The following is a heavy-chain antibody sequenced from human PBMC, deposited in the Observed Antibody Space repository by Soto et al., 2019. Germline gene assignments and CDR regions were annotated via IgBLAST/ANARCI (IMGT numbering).Heavy chain of an antibody. CDR3: AHRGGAAVGLYYFDY. CDR2: IYWHDDK. V-gene: IGHV2-5*01. CDR1: GFSLSTTGVG. D-gene: IGHD6-13*01. Sequence: CVPTLLNPTQTLKLTCTFPGFSLSTTGVGVSWIRRPQGKALEWLALIYWHDDKRYSRSLKSRLTITKDTSKNQVVLTMTNMDPVDTATYYCAHRGGAAVGLYYFDYWGQGALVTVSS. J-gene: IGHJ4*02.